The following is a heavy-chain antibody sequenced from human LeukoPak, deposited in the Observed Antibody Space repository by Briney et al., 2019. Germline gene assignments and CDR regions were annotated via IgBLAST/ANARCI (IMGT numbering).Heavy chain of an antibody. CDR2: ISYDGSNK. D-gene: IGHD3-9*01. J-gene: IGHJ4*02. CDR3: AKDMRYFDWLLSH. V-gene: IGHV3-30*18. CDR1: GFTFSNYG. Sequence: PGGSLRLSCAASGFTFSNYGMHWVRQAPGKGLEWVAVISYDGSNKYYADSVKGRFTISRDNSKNTLYLQLNSLRAGDTAVYYCAKDMRYFDWLLSHWGQGTLVTVSS.